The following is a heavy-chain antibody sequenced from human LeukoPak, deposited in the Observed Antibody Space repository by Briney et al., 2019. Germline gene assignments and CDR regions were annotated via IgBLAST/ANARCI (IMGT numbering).Heavy chain of an antibody. Sequence: GASVKVSCKASGGTFSSYAISWVRQAPGQGLEWMGGIIPIFGTANYAQKFQGRVTITADKSTSTAYMELSSLRSEDTAVYYCASHVLRYFDWLEEGSWFDPWGLGTLVTVSS. J-gene: IGHJ5*02. D-gene: IGHD3-9*01. CDR3: ASHVLRYFDWLEEGSWFDP. V-gene: IGHV1-69*06. CDR1: GGTFSSYA. CDR2: IIPIFGTA.